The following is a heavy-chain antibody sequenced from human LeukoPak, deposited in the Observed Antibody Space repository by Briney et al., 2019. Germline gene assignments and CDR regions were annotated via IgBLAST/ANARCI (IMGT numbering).Heavy chain of an antibody. Sequence: PGGSLRLSRAASGFTFSSYGMHWVRQAPGKGLEWVAVIWYDGSNKYYADSVKGRFTISRDNSKNTLYLQMNSLRAEDTAAYYCARVRDSGYDQFLLGYWGQGTLVTVSS. CDR2: IWYDGSNK. CDR3: ARVRDSGYDQFLLGY. CDR1: GFTFSSYG. J-gene: IGHJ4*02. D-gene: IGHD5-12*01. V-gene: IGHV3-33*08.